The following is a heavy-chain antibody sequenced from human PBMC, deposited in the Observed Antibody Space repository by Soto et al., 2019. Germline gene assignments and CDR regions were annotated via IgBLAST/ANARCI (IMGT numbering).Heavy chain of an antibody. Sequence: QVQLVQSGAEVKKTGSSVKVSCKASGGTFSSYAISWVRQAPGQGLEWMGGIIPIFGTANYAQKFQGRVTITADESTSKAYMELSSLRSEDTAVYYCARNRAGTTSVWETGWVDPWGQGPLVTVSS. V-gene: IGHV1-69*01. D-gene: IGHD1-1*01. CDR3: ARNRAGTTSVWETGWVDP. J-gene: IGHJ5*02. CDR1: GGTFSSYA. CDR2: IIPIFGTA.